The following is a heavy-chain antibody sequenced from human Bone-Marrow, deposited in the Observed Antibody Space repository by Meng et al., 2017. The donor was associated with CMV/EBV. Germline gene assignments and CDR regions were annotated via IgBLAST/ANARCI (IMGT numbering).Heavy chain of an antibody. CDR2: INPSGGST. CDR3: ARDLGVGAAGY. D-gene: IGHD3-3*01. CDR1: GYTFTSYY. V-gene: IGHV1-46*01. J-gene: IGHJ4*01. Sequence: ASVKVSCKASGYTFTSYYMHWVRQAPGQGLEWMGIINPSGGSTNYAQRFQDRVTMTTDTSIRTVYMDLSRLTSDDTAIFYCARDLGVGAAGYWGQGTLVTVSS.